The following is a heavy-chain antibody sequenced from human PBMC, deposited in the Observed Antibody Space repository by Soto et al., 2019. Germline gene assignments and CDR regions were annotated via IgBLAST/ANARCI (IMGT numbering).Heavy chain of an antibody. J-gene: IGHJ5*02. CDR2: IYYSGST. V-gene: IGHV4-39*02. CDR3: ATEGGVVDANWFGP. CDR1: GDSVTRSRYY. Sequence: ETLSLTCTVSGDSVTRSRYYWGWIRQPPGKGLEWIGSIYYSGSTYYNPSLKSRITISIDTSKNQFSLNMNSMTAADTAVYYCATEGGVVDANWFGPWGQGTLVTVS. D-gene: IGHD3-22*01.